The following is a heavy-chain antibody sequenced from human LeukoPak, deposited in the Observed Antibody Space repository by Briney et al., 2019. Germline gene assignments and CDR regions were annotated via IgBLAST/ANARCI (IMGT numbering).Heavy chain of an antibody. J-gene: IGHJ4*02. CDR3: ARKGIIAAGTFDD. CDR1: GFTFSNYA. Sequence: PGGSLRLSCAASGFTFSNYAMNWVRQAPGKGLEWVSVISGTIGTTFYADSVKGRFTISRDNSKNMLYLQMNSLTAEDTALYYCARKGIIAAGTFDDWGQGTLVTVSS. D-gene: IGHD6-13*01. CDR2: ISGTIGTT. V-gene: IGHV3-23*01.